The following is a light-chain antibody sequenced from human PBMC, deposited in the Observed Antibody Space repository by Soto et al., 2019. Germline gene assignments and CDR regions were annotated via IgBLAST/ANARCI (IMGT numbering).Light chain of an antibody. CDR3: SSYTSSSTLV. V-gene: IGLV2-14*03. J-gene: IGLJ2*01. CDR2: DGS. CDR1: SSDVGGYNY. Sequence: QSALTQPASVSGSPGQSITISCTGTSSDVGGYNYVSWYQHHPGKAPKLMIYDGSNRPSGVSNRFSGSKSGNTASLTISGLQAEDEADYYCSSYTSSSTLVFGGGTKLTVL.